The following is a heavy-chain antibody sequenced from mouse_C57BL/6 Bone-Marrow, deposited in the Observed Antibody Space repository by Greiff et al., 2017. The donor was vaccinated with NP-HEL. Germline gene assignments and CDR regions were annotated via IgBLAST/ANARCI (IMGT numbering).Heavy chain of an antibody. D-gene: IGHD2-4*01. CDR1: GFTFSSYA. CDR2: ISDGGSYT. Sequence: DVMLVESGGGLVKPGGSLKLSCAASGFTFSSYAMSWVRQTPEKRLEWVATISDGGSYTYYPDNVKGRFTISRDNAKNNLYLQMSHLKSEDTAMYYCARDIYYDYDRYFDVWGTGTTVTVSS. CDR3: ARDIYYDYDRYFDV. J-gene: IGHJ1*03. V-gene: IGHV5-4*01.